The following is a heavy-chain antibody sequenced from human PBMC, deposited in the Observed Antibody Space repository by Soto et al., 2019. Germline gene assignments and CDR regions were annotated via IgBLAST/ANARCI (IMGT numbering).Heavy chain of an antibody. D-gene: IGHD3-3*01. CDR1: GGSVSSGSYY. CDR3: AREDYDFWSGYYNGIGY. CDR2: IYYSGST. V-gene: IGHV4-61*01. J-gene: IGHJ4*02. Sequence: SETLSLTCTVSGGSVSSGSYYWSWIRQPPGKGLEWMGYIYYSGSTNYNPSLKSRVTISVDTSKNQFSLKLSSVTAADTAVYYCAREDYDFWSGYYNGIGYWGQGTLVTVS.